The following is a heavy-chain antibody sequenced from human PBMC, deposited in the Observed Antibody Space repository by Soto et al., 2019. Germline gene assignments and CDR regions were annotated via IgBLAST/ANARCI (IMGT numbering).Heavy chain of an antibody. V-gene: IGHV1-69*13. D-gene: IGHD6-25*01. J-gene: IGHJ6*02. CDR2: IIPIFGTA. Sequence: GASVKVSCKASGVTFSSYAISWVRQAPGQGLEWMGGIIPIFGTANYAQKFQGRVTITADESTSTAYMELSSLRSEDTAVYYCARGLSPRQSSAGPHYYYYGMDVWGQGTTVTVSS. CDR1: GVTFSSYA. CDR3: ARGLSPRQSSAGPHYYYYGMDV.